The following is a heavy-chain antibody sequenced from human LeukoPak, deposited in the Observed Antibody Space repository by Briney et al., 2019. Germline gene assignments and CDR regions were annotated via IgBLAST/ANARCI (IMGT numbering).Heavy chain of an antibody. CDR1: GFSLNTYS. CDR2: IKQDGSEK. D-gene: IGHD3-22*01. J-gene: IGHJ4*02. V-gene: IGHV3-7*01. CDR3: ARDRLHHYYDSSGYSDY. Sequence: PGGSLRLSCAASGFSLNTYSMNWVRQAPGKGLEWVANIKQDGSEKYYVDSVKGRFTISRDNAKNSLYLQMNSLRAEDTAVYYCARDRLHHYYDSSGYSDYWGQGTLVTVSS.